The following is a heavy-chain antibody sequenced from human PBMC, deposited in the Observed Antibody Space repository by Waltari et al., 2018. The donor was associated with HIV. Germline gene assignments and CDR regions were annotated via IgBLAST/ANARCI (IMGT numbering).Heavy chain of an antibody. CDR1: GYTFTSYD. V-gene: IGHV1-8*01. D-gene: IGHD6-19*01. Sequence: QVRLVQSGAEVKKPGASVKVSCKASGYTFTSYDINWVRQATGQGLEWMGWMNPNRGDQGYAQKFQGRITMTRNTSISTVYMELSSLTSEETAVYYCVRAAIYSRGCFDYWGQGTLVTVSS. J-gene: IGHJ4*02. CDR2: MNPNRGDQ. CDR3: VRAAIYSRGCFDY.